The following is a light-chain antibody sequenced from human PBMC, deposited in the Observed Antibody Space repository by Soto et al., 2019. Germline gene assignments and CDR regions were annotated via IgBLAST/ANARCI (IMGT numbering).Light chain of an antibody. V-gene: IGLV2-14*01. CDR3: SSYRRTTFPHVV. CDR2: EVT. CDR1: SSDIGADDF. Sequence: QSALTQPASVSGSPGQSITISCTGTSSDIGADDFVSWYQHHPDNTPKLIIFEVTYRPSGISHRFSASKSGNTASLTISGLEPEDEAIYYCSSYRRTTFPHVVFGGWTKLTVL. J-gene: IGLJ2*01.